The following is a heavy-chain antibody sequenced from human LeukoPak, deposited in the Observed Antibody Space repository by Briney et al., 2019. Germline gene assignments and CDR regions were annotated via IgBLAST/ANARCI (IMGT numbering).Heavy chain of an antibody. CDR2: TYYRSKWYN. CDR1: GDSVSSNSAA. D-gene: IGHD6-19*01. J-gene: IGHJ5*02. V-gene: IGHV6-1*01. CDR3: ARVRYSSDRKNRKLNWFDP. Sequence: SQTLSLTCAISGDSVSSNSAAWNWIRQSPSRGLEWLGRTYYRSKWYNDYAVSVKSRITINPDTSKNQFSLQLNSVTAADTAVYYCARVRYSSDRKNRKLNWFDPWGQGTLVTVSS.